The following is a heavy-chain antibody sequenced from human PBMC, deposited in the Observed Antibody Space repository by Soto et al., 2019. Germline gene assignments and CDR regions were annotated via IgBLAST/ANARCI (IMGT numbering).Heavy chain of an antibody. CDR3: ARDGITIFGVVSYFDY. D-gene: IGHD3-3*01. V-gene: IGHV1-69*13. CDR1: GGTFISYA. CDR2: IIPIFGTA. J-gene: IGHJ4*02. Sequence: SVKVSCKASGGTFISYAISWVRQAPGQGLEWMGGIIPIFGTANYAQKFQGRVTITADESTGTAYMELSSLRSEDTAVYYCARDGITIFGVVSYFDYWGQGTLVTVSS.